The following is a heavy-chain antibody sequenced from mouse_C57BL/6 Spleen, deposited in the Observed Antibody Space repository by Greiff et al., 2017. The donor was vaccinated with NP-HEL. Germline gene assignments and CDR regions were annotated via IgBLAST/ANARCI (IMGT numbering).Heavy chain of an antibody. CDR3: APGGLLSLAC. CDR1: GYAFSSSW. V-gene: IGHV1-82*01. Sequence: VQLQQSGPELVKPGASVKISCKASGYAFSSSWMNWVKQRPGKGLEWIGRIYPGDGDTNYNGKFKGKATLTADKSSSTAYMQLSSLTSEDSAVYFCAPGGLLSLACWGQGTLVTVSA. D-gene: IGHD3-1*01. J-gene: IGHJ3*01. CDR2: IYPGDGDT.